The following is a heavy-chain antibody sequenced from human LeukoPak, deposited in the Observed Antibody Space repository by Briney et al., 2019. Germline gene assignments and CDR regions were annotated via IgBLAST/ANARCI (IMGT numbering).Heavy chain of an antibody. Sequence: PSETLSLTCAVYGGSFSGYYWSWIRQPPGKGLEWIGEINHSGSTNYNPSLKSRVTISVDTSKNQFSLKLSSVTAADTAVYYCARGRRATYCGGDCYSLGPWFDPWGQGTLVTVSS. V-gene: IGHV4-34*01. CDR2: INHSGST. CDR1: GGSFSGYY. J-gene: IGHJ5*02. D-gene: IGHD2-21*02. CDR3: ARGRRATYCGGDCYSLGPWFDP.